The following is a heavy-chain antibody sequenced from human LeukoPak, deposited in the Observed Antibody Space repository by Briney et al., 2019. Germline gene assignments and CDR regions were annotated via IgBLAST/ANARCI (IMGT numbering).Heavy chain of an antibody. CDR1: GGSFSGYY. Sequence: SETLSLTCAVYGGSFSGYYWSWIRQPPGKGLEWIGEINHTGSTTYNPSLKSRVTISVDTSKNQFSLKLSSVTAADTAVYYCARGPIVEALYWQQQGIDYWGQGTLVTVSS. V-gene: IGHV4-34*01. CDR3: ARGPIVEALYWQQQGIDY. J-gene: IGHJ4*02. D-gene: IGHD1-26*01. CDR2: INHTGST.